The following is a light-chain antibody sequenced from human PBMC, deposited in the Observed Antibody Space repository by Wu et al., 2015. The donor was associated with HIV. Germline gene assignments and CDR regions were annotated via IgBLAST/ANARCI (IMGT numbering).Light chain of an antibody. Sequence: AIQITQSPSSLSASTGDTVNVTCQTSQHVRSSLAWYRQQPGKVPELLIYASSTLHRGVPSRFSGSGSGTGFTLTISCLQSEDLATFYXQQYDTFPLTFGGGPKVDIK. CDR1: QHVRSS. J-gene: IGKJ4*01. V-gene: IGKV1-8*01. CDR2: ASS. CDR3: QQYDTFPLT.